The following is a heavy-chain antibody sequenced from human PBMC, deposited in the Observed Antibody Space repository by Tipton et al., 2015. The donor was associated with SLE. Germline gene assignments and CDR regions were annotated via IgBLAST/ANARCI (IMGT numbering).Heavy chain of an antibody. CDR3: ARDPRGAAAGLFDY. CDR2: IYYSGST. J-gene: IGHJ4*02. D-gene: IGHD6-13*01. Sequence: TLSLTCTVSGGSISSSSYYWGWIRQPPGKGLEWIGSIYYSGSTHYNPSLKSRVTISVDTSKNQFSLKLSSVTAADTAAYYCARDPRGAAAGLFDYWGQGTLVTVSS. CDR1: GGSISSSSYY. V-gene: IGHV4-39*07.